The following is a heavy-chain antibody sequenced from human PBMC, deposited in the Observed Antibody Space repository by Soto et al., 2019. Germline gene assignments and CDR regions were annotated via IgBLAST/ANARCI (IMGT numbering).Heavy chain of an antibody. CDR2: ISSSGYI. Sequence: GGSLRLSCAASGFNFNSYTINWVRQAPGKRLEWLSSISSSGYIFSTDSVRGRFTISRDKAKNSVYLQINSLRAEDTAVYFCARDCSGGSCYPGMEVWGQGTTVAVSS. V-gene: IGHV3-21*01. J-gene: IGHJ6*02. CDR3: ARDCSGGSCYPGMEV. D-gene: IGHD2-15*01. CDR1: GFNFNSYT.